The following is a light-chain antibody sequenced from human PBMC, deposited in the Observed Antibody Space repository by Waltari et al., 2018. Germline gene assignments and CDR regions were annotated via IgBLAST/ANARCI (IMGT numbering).Light chain of an antibody. J-gene: IGKJ1*01. CDR1: QSASSD. V-gene: IGKV3-20*01. CDR2: GAS. CDR3: QHYLRLPAT. Sequence: EIVLTQSPGTFSLSPGERATLSCRASQSASSDLAWYQQKPGQAPRRLIYGASNRATGIPVRFSGSGSGTDFSLTIRSLEPEDFAVYYCQHYLRLPATFGQGTKVEIK.